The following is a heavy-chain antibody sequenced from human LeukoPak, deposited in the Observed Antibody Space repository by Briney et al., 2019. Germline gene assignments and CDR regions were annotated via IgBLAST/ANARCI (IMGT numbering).Heavy chain of an antibody. J-gene: IGHJ5*02. Sequence: SENLSLTCTVSGGSISSYYWSWIRQPPGKGLEWIGYIYYSGSTNYNPSLKSRVTISVDTSKNQFSLKLSSVTAADTAVYYCAREGDDSSGYYGVNWFDPWGQGTLVTVSS. CDR3: AREGDDSSGYYGVNWFDP. CDR1: GGSISSYY. D-gene: IGHD3-22*01. V-gene: IGHV4-59*01. CDR2: IYYSGST.